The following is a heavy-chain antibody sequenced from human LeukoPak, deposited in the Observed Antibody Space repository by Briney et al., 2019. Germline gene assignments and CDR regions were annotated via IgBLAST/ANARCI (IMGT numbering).Heavy chain of an antibody. CDR2: INPNSGGT. D-gene: IGHD1-26*01. CDR3: AREGGTNIYYFDY. V-gene: IGHV1-2*02. J-gene: IGHJ4*02. Sequence: ASVKVSCKASGYTFTGNYIHWVRQAPGQGLEWMGWINPNSGGTNYAQKFQGRVTMTRDTSISTAYMQLSRLRSDDTAVYYCAREGGTNIYYFDYWGQGTLVTVSS. CDR1: GYTFTGNY.